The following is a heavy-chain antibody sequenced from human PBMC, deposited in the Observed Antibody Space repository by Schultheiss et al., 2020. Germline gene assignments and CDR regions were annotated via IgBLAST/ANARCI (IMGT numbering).Heavy chain of an antibody. CDR1: GFSLRMSGMR. D-gene: IGHD3-3*01. CDR3: AHRHLRGNYYSMDV. CDR2: IDCDDDK. J-gene: IGHJ6*01. V-gene: IGHV2-70*12. Sequence: SGPTLVKPTQTLTLTCTFSGFSLRMSGMRVRWIRQPPGKALELLARIDCDDDKYYSTSLKTRFTISKDTSKNQVVPTRTNMDPVDTATYYCAHRHLRGNYYSMDVWGGESTSPVSS.